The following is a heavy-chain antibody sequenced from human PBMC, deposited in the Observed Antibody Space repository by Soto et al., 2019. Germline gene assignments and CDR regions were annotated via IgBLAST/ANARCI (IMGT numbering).Heavy chain of an antibody. J-gene: IGHJ4*02. CDR1: GYSFSNYW. Sequence: GKSLKISCRGSGYSFSNYWIGWVRQMPGKGLEWMGIIYRGDSGSRYRPSSQGQVTISADKSITTAHLQWSSLKASDTAMYYCATGGFSSSSVDYWGQGTLVTVSS. CDR3: ATGGFSSSSVDY. CDR2: IYRGDSGS. D-gene: IGHD6-19*01. V-gene: IGHV5-51*01.